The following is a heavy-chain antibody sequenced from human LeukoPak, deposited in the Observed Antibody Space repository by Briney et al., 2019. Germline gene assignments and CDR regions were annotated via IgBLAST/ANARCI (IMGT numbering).Heavy chain of an antibody. D-gene: IGHD5-12*01. V-gene: IGHV1-69*13. Sequence: ASVKVSCKACVGTVSSYAISGVRQAPGQGVEGMGGIVPILGTANYAQKFQGRVTITADESTSTAYMELSSLRSEDTAVYYCARAKHVDIVATIHSYFDYWGQGTLVTVSS. J-gene: IGHJ4*02. CDR1: VGTVSSYA. CDR2: IVPILGTA. CDR3: ARAKHVDIVATIHSYFDY.